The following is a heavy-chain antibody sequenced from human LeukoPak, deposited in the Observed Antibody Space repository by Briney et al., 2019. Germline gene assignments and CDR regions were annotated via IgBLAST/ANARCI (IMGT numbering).Heavy chain of an antibody. D-gene: IGHD3-10*01. J-gene: IGHJ4*02. CDR2: ISSSGGTM. V-gene: IGHV3-48*03. CDR1: GFTFSSYE. CDR3: VKPYYYSSGSLN. Sequence: GVLRLSCAASGFTFSSYEMNWVRQAPGKGLEWVSYISSSGGTMYYADSVKGRFTISRDNAKNSLYLQMHSLRADDTAIYYCVKPYYYSSGSLNWGQGTLVTVSS.